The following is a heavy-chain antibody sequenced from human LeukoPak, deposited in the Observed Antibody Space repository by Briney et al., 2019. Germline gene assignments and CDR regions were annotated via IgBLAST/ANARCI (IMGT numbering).Heavy chain of an antibody. J-gene: IGHJ4*02. Sequence: SVKVSCKASVCTFSSYAISWVRQAPGQGLEWMGRIIPILGIANYAQKFQGRVTITADKSTSTAYMELSSLRSEDTAVYYCAREPREPGYFDYWGQGTLVTVSS. V-gene: IGHV1-69*04. CDR1: VCTFSSYA. CDR3: AREPREPGYFDY. D-gene: IGHD2-8*02. CDR2: IIPILGIA.